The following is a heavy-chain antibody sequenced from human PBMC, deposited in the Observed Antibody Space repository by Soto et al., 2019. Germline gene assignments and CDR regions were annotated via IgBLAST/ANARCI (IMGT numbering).Heavy chain of an antibody. V-gene: IGHV4-59*01. D-gene: IGHD5-12*01. Sequence: SETLSLTCTVSGGSISSYYWSWIRQPPGKGLEWIGYIYYSGSTNYNPSLKSRVTISVDTSEKQFSLKLSSVTAADTAVYYCARGPVAPTFFDYWGQGTLVTVS. CDR1: GGSISSYY. CDR3: ARGPVAPTFFDY. J-gene: IGHJ4*02. CDR2: IYYSGST.